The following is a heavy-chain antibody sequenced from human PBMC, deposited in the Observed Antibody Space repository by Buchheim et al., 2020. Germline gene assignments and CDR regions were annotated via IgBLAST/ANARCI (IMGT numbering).Heavy chain of an antibody. Sequence: QVQLQESGPGLVKSSQTLSLTCTVPGGSITSGGYFWNWIRQFPGKGLEWIGYIHHSGSTYYNPSLKSRVTMSVDTSKNQFSLRLTSVTAADTAIYYCARDIGEGHFDYWGQGTL. V-gene: IGHV4-31*03. CDR1: GGSITSGGYF. CDR3: ARDIGEGHFDY. CDR2: IHHSGST. J-gene: IGHJ4*02. D-gene: IGHD1-26*01.